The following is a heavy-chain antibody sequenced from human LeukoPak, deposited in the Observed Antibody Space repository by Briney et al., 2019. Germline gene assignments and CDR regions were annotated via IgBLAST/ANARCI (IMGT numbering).Heavy chain of an antibody. CDR3: ARDRYSGSYSSDAFDI. CDR2: IYYSGST. Sequence: SETLSLTCTVSGGSISNYYWSWIRQPPGKGLEWIGYIYYSGSTSYNPSLKSRVTISVDTSKNQFSLKLSSVTAADTAVYYCARDRYSGSYSSDAFDIWGQGTMVTVSS. CDR1: GGSISNYY. D-gene: IGHD1-26*01. V-gene: IGHV4-59*01. J-gene: IGHJ3*02.